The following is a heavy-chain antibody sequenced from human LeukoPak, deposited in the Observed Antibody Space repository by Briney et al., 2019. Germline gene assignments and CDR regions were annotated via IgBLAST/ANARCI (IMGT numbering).Heavy chain of an antibody. CDR2: INPNSGGT. Sequence: ASVKVSCKASGYSFTGYYMHWVRQAPGQGLEWMGWINPNSGGTNYAQKFQGWVTMTRDTSISTAYMELSRLRSDDTAVYYCAREDNTLPYFQHWGQGTLVTVSS. CDR3: AREDNTLPYFQH. V-gene: IGHV1-2*04. D-gene: IGHD2-15*01. J-gene: IGHJ1*01. CDR1: GYSFTGYY.